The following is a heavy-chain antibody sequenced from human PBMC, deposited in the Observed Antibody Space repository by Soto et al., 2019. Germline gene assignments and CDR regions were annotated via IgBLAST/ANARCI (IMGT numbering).Heavy chain of an antibody. V-gene: IGHV1-18*01. CDR2: ISAYNGNT. D-gene: IGHD3-10*01. CDR3: ARGGSGSYWVGWFDP. J-gene: IGHJ5*02. CDR1: GDRLATYA. Sequence: CKESGDRLATYAICWARHSTRQGLEWMGWISAYNGNTNYAQKLQGRVTMTTDTSTSTAYMELRSLRSDDTAVYYCARGGSGSYWVGWFDPWGQGTLVTVSS.